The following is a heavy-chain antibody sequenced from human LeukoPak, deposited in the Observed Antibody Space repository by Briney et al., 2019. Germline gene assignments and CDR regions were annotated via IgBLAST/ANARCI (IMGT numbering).Heavy chain of an antibody. D-gene: IGHD4-23*01. J-gene: IGHJ4*02. CDR3: AKDNLRWGLHDY. Sequence: GGSLRLSCAASGFTFISYAIHWVRQAPGKGLEWVAVISFHGTDTFYADSVKGRFTISRDNSKNTLYLQMNSLRAEDTAVYYCAKDNLRWGLHDYWGQGTLVTVSS. CDR2: ISFHGTDT. V-gene: IGHV3-30*04. CDR1: GFTFISYA.